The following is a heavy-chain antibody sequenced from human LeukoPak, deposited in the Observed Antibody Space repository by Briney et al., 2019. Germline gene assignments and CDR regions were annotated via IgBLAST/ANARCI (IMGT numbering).Heavy chain of an antibody. CDR2: IWYDGSNR. CDR3: ARGVDRLLAFGY. D-gene: IGHD3/OR15-3a*01. V-gene: IGHV3-33*01. CDR1: GFTFSSYG. Sequence: GGSLRLSCAASGFTFSSYGMHWVRQAPGKGLEWVAVIWYDGSNRYYADSVKGRFTISRDNSKNTLYLQMNSLRAEDTAVYYCARGVDRLLAFGYWGQGTLVTVSS. J-gene: IGHJ4*02.